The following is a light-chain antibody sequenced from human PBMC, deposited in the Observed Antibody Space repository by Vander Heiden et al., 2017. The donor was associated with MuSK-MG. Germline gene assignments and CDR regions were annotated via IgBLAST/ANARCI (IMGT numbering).Light chain of an antibody. CDR3: QKDNSAPRT. J-gene: IGKJ1*01. Sequence: DIQMTQSPSSLSASVGDRVTITCRASQGISNYLAWNQQKPGKVPKLLIYAASTLQSGVPSRFSGSGSGTDFTLTISSPQPEDVATYYCQKDNSAPRTFGQGTKVEIK. CDR2: AAS. CDR1: QGISNY. V-gene: IGKV1-27*01.